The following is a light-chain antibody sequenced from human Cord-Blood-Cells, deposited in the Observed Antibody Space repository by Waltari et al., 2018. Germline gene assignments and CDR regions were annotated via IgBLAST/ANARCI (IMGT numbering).Light chain of an antibody. V-gene: IGLV3-19*01. J-gene: IGLJ2*01. CDR3: NSRDSSGNHVV. CDR2: CKN. Sequence: SSELTQDPAVSVALGQTVRITCQGDSPRSYYASWYQQKPGQAPVLVIQCKNNRPSGIPDRFSGSSSGNTASLTITGAQAEDEADYYCNSRDSSGNHVVFGGGTKLTVL. CDR1: SPRSYY.